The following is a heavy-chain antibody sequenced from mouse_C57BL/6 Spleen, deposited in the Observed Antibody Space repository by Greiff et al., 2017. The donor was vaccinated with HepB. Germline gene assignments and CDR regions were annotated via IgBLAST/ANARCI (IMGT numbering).Heavy chain of an antibody. CDR2: IHPNSGST. CDR3: ARPSLLRRGDYYAMDY. CDR1: GYTFTSYW. V-gene: IGHV1-64*01. J-gene: IGHJ4*01. Sequence: QVQLQQPGAELVKPGASVKLSCKASGYTFTSYWMHWVKQRPGQGLEWIGMIHPNSGSTNYNEKFKSKATLTVDKSSSTAYMQLSSLTSEDSAVYYCARPSLLRRGDYYAMDYWGQGTSVTVSS. D-gene: IGHD1-1*01.